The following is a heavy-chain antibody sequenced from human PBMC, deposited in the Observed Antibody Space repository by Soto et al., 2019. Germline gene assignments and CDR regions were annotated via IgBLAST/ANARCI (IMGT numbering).Heavy chain of an antibody. J-gene: IGHJ1*01. D-gene: IGHD2-2*02. V-gene: IGHV3-11*01. CDR3: ANLLYRHAPLYRRAF. Sequence: GGSLGLSCSASRFTRGDYSICCVRQAPGKGLEWISSISSSSGAIFYADSVKGRFTISRDNAKNSLYLQMNSLRAEDTAVYYCANLLYRHAPLYRRAFWGE. CDR1: RFTRGDYS. CDR2: ISSSSGAI.